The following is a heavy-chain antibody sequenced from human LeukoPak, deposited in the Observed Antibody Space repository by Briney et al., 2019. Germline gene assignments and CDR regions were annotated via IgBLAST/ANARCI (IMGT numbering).Heavy chain of an antibody. Sequence: GSLRLSCAASGFTFSSYAMSWVRQAPGKGLEWVSAISGSGGSTYYADSVKGRFTISRDNSKNTLYLQMNSLRAEDTAVYYCAKDSQWLDYFDYWGQGTLVTVSS. D-gene: IGHD6-19*01. CDR2: ISGSGGST. V-gene: IGHV3-23*01. J-gene: IGHJ4*02. CDR1: GFTFSSYA. CDR3: AKDSQWLDYFDY.